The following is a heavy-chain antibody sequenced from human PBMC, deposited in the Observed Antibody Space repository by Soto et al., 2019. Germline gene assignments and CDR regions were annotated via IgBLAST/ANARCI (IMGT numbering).Heavy chain of an antibody. CDR3: ARLWVVPARDYYYGMDV. J-gene: IGHJ6*02. V-gene: IGHV5-10-1*01. CDR2: IDPSDSYT. D-gene: IGHD2-2*01. CDR1: GFSLNTYW. Sequence: GESLKISCEGFGFSLNTYWISWVRQMPGKGLEWMGRIDPSDSYTNYSPSFQGHVTISADKSISTAYLQWSSLKASDTAMYYCARLWVVPARDYYYGMDVWGQGTTVTVSS.